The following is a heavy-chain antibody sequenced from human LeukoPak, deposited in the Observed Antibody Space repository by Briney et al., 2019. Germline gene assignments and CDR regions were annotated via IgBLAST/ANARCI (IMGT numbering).Heavy chain of an antibody. J-gene: IGHJ3*02. D-gene: IGHD2-15*01. V-gene: IGHV3-21*01. CDR3: ARDPGYCSGGSCARGAFDI. Sequence: PGGSLRLSCAASGFTFSSYSMNWVRQAPGKGLEWVSSISSSSSYIYYADSVKGRFTISRDNAKNSLYLQMNSLRAEDTAVYYCARDPGYCSGGSCARGAFDIWGQGTMVTVSS. CDR2: ISSSSSYI. CDR1: GFTFSSYS.